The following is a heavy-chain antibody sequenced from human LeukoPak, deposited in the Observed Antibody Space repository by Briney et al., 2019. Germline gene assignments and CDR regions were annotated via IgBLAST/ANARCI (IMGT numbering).Heavy chain of an antibody. Sequence: GSLRLSCAASGFTFSSYSMNWVRQAPGKGLERVSYIGAAGSTIYYADSVKGRFTISRDNAKNSLFLQMNSLRAEDTAVYYCARDSSTYAGPPDYWGQGTLVTVSS. CDR1: GFTFSSYS. V-gene: IGHV3-48*01. CDR3: ARDSSTYAGPPDY. D-gene: IGHD2-2*01. J-gene: IGHJ4*02. CDR2: IGAAGSTI.